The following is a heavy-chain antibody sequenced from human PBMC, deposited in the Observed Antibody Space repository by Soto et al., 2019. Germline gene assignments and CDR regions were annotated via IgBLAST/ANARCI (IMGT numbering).Heavy chain of an antibody. Sequence: PGGSLRLSCAASGFSFSDYEMNWVRQAPGKGLEWLAHISFSGSTIYYADSVRGRFSISRDNSKNFLYLQVSSLRADDSAVYYCARGAGFFSGVDVWGLGNKVTV. CDR2: ISFSGSTI. CDR3: ARGAGFFSGVDV. J-gene: IGHJ6*01. V-gene: IGHV3-48*03. CDR1: GFSFSDYE. D-gene: IGHD3-10*01.